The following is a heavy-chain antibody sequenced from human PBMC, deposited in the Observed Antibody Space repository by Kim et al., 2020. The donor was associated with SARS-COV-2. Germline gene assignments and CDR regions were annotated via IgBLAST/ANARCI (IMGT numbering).Heavy chain of an antibody. Sequence: GESLKISCKGSGYSFTSYWIGWVRQMPGKGLEWMGIIYPGDSDTRYSPSFQGQVTISADKSISTAYLQWSSLKASDTAMYYCARQADSSGWRFDPWGQGTLVTVSS. CDR1: GYSFTSYW. D-gene: IGHD6-19*01. V-gene: IGHV5-51*01. CDR3: ARQADSSGWRFDP. J-gene: IGHJ5*02. CDR2: IYPGDSDT.